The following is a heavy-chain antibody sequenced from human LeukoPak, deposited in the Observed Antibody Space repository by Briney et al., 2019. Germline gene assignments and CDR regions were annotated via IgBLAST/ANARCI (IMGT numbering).Heavy chain of an antibody. CDR2: IIPILNIT. CDR1: SGTFSKYA. D-gene: IGHD3-22*01. Sequence: GASVTVSCKASSGTFSKYAISWVRQAPGQGLEWMGRIIPILNITHYAQKFQGRVTIAADKSTSTAYMELSSLRSEDTAVYYCARDDDRAREIDYWGQGTLVTVSS. J-gene: IGHJ4*02. CDR3: ARDDDRAREIDY. V-gene: IGHV1-69*04.